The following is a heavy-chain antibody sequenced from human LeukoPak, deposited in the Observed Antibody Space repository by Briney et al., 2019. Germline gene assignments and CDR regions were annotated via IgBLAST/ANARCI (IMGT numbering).Heavy chain of an antibody. CDR1: SGSISSSSYY. CDR2: IYYSGST. V-gene: IGHV4-39*07. J-gene: IGHJ6*02. CDR3: ALRGYYYYGMDV. Sequence: NPSETLSLTCTVSSGSISSSSYYWGWIRQPPGKGLEWIGSIYYSGSTYYNPSLKSRVTISVDTSKNQFSLKLSSVTAADTAVYYCALRGYYYYGMDVWGQGTTVTVSS.